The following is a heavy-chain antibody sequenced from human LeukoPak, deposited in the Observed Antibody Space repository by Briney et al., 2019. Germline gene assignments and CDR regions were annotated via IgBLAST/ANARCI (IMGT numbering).Heavy chain of an antibody. CDR1: GGSISSGGYY. V-gene: IGHV4-31*03. D-gene: IGHD7-27*01. Sequence: KTSETLSLTCTVSGGSISSGGYYWSWICQLPGKGLEWIGYIYYSGTTSYNPSLKSRLTISLDTSENQFSLKLSSVTAADTAVYYCARGSTGDKSNNWGQGTLVTVSS. CDR3: ARGSTGDKSNN. J-gene: IGHJ4*02. CDR2: IYYSGTT.